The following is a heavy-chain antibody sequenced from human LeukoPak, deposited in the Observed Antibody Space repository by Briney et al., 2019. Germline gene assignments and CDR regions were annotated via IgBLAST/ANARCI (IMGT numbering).Heavy chain of an antibody. D-gene: IGHD3-22*01. CDR1: GGSISSRSYY. V-gene: IGHV4-39*07. CDR3: ARLEVRYDSSGYYLY. Sequence: SETLSLTCTVSGGSISSRSYYWGWIRQPPGKGLEWIGSSYYSGSTYYNPSLKNRVTISVHTSRIQFSLKLSSVTAADTAVYYCARLEVRYDSSGYYLYWGQGTLVTVSS. CDR2: SYYSGST. J-gene: IGHJ4*02.